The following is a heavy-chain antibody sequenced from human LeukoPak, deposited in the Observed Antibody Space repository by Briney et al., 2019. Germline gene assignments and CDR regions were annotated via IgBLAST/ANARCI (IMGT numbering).Heavy chain of an antibody. CDR2: IRYDGSNK. CDR3: AKDSNDSISWYRDDFQH. CDR1: GFTFSSYG. J-gene: IGHJ1*01. D-gene: IGHD6-13*01. V-gene: IGHV3-30*02. Sequence: PGRSLRLSCAASGFTFSSYGMHWVREAPGKGLEWVAFIRYDGSNKYYADSVKGRFTISRDNSKNPLYLQMNSLRAEDTAVYYCAKDSNDSISWYRDDFQHWGQGTLATVSS.